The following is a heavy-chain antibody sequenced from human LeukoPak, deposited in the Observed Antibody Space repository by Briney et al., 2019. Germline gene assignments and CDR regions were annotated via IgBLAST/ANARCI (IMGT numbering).Heavy chain of an antibody. D-gene: IGHD2-2*01. CDR3: ARDLDIVVVPVVSRHYGLDV. J-gene: IGHJ6*02. CDR1: GYIYTNYS. Sequence: ASVKVSCKASGYIYTNYSISWVRQAPGQGLEWMGWISAYNGNTNYVQKFQGRVTMTTDTSTTTAYMELRSLRSDDTAVYYCARDLDIVVVPVVSRHYGLDVWGQGTTVTVSS. V-gene: IGHV1-18*01. CDR2: ISAYNGNT.